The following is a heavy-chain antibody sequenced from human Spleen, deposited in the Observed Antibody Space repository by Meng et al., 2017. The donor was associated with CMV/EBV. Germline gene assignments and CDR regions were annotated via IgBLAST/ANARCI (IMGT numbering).Heavy chain of an antibody. Sequence: SCKASGYTFTSYYMHWVRQAPGQGLEWRGIINPSGGSTSYAQKFQGRVTMTRDTSTSTVYMELSSLRSEDTAVYYCARGGYGGNFDYWGQGTLVTVSS. V-gene: IGHV1-46*01. CDR3: ARGGYGGNFDY. D-gene: IGHD4-23*01. J-gene: IGHJ4*02. CDR1: GYTFTSYY. CDR2: INPSGGST.